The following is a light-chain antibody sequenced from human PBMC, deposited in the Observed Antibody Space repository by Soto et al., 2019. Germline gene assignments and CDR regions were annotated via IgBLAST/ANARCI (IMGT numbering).Light chain of an antibody. CDR1: SNDIGSYDY. V-gene: IGLV2-14*01. CDR2: GVH. J-gene: IGLJ1*01. CDR3: TAFSANSVYR. Sequence: QSALTQPLSASGSPGQSITISCTGNSNDIGSYDYVCCYQQHPGKAPRLLIHGVHNRSPGISGRFSASKSGLTASLTISGLQAEDEADYYCTAFSANSVYRFGPWTKVTVL.